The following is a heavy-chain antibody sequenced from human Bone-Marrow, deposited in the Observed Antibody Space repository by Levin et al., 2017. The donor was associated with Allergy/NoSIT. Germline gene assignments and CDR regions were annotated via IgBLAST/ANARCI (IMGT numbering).Heavy chain of an antibody. Sequence: PSETLSLTCTVSYDSITSFYWTWIRQPPGEGLEWIGYIYYTGSTTYNPSLESRVTMSVDTSKNQVSLNLNSVTAADTAVYYCARVYRYDFWGNYFHDALDIWGHGTMVTVAS. CDR1: YDSITSFY. V-gene: IGHV4-59*01. J-gene: IGHJ3*02. D-gene: IGHD3-3*01. CDR2: IYYTGST. CDR3: ARVYRYDFWGNYFHDALDI.